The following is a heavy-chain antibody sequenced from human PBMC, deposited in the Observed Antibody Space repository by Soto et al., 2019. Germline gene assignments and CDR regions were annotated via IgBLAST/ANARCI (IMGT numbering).Heavy chain of an antibody. V-gene: IGHV3-23*01. Sequence: EVQLLESGGGLVRPGGSLRLSCAASGFSFTNFAMSWVRQAPGKGLEWVAGIGASGDITWYADSVKGRLSISRDNSKNTLYLQLNSLRFEDTAVYYCAKDDFTDRGDDYFDYWGPGTLVTVSS. J-gene: IGHJ4*02. CDR2: IGASGDIT. CDR1: GFSFTNFA. D-gene: IGHD2-21*02. CDR3: AKDDFTDRGDDYFDY.